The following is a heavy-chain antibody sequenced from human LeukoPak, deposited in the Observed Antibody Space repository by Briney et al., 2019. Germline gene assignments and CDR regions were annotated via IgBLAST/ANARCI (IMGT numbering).Heavy chain of an antibody. CDR3: AKAAVAGSRLYYYYMDV. CDR2: ISGSGGST. Sequence: GGSLRLSCAASGFTFSSYAMSWVRQAPGKGLEWVSAISGSGGSTYYADSVKGRFTISRDNSKNTLYLQMNSLRAEDTAVYYCAKAAVAGSRLYYYYMDVWGKGTTVTVSS. CDR1: GFTFSSYA. V-gene: IGHV3-23*01. J-gene: IGHJ6*03. D-gene: IGHD6-19*01.